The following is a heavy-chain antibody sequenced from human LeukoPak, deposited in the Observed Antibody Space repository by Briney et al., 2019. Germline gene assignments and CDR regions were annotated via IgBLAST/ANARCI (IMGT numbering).Heavy chain of an antibody. Sequence: PGGSLRLSCAASGFTFSSYAMHWVRQAPGKGLEWVAVISYDGSNKYYADSVKGRFTISRDNSKNTLYLQMNSLRAEDTAVYYCARETGSAIVSTDFDYWGQGTLVTVSS. V-gene: IGHV3-30-3*01. CDR1: GFTFSSYA. J-gene: IGHJ4*02. D-gene: IGHD5/OR15-5a*01. CDR3: ARETGSAIVSTDFDY. CDR2: ISYDGSNK.